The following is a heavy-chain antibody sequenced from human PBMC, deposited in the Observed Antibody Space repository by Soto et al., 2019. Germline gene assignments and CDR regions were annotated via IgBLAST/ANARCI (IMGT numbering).Heavy chain of an antibody. V-gene: IGHV3-33*01. CDR2: VWYNGDTK. D-gene: IGHD2-21*02. CDR3: ARGCGGDCYSAPSSDY. CDR1: GFTFGNYG. J-gene: IGHJ4*02. Sequence: PGGSLRLSCAASGFTFGNYGMHWVRQAPGTGLEWVAVVWYNGDTKHYADSVKGRFTISRDNSKNTLYLQMNSLRADDTAMYYCARGCGGDCYSAPSSDYWGQGTLVTVSS.